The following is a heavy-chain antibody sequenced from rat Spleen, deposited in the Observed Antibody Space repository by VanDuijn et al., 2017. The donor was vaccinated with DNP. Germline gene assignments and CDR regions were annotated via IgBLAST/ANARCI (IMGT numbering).Heavy chain of an antibody. CDR1: GFTFNNYW. Sequence: EVQLVESGGDLVQPGRSLKLSCVASGFTFNNYWMTWIRQVPGKGLEWFASITSSGSDTYYGDSVKGRFTISRDNAKSTLYLQMNSLRSEDMATYYCARANNFDYWGQGTLVTVSS. CDR3: ARANNFDY. D-gene: IGHD1-10*01. CDR2: ITSSGSDT. V-gene: IGHV5-31*01. J-gene: IGHJ3*01.